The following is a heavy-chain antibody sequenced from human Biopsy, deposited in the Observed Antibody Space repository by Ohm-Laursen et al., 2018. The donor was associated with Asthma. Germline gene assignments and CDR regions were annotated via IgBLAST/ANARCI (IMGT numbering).Heavy chain of an antibody. CDR1: GYSLTDLS. D-gene: IGHD4-17*01. CDR2: HDHEEGGT. V-gene: IGHV1-24*01. CDR3: ASDFPKDYVRYNFQF. Sequence: SVKVSCKVSGYSLTDLSMHWVRQAPGQGLEWMGGHDHEEGGTVNARRFQGRVTMTEDTSTDTAYMELSSLSSDDAAVYYCASDFPKDYVRYNFQFWGQGTLVTVSS. J-gene: IGHJ4*02.